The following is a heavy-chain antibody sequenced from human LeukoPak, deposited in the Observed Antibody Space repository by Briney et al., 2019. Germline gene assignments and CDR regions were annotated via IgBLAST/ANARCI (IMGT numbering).Heavy chain of an antibody. Sequence: GGSLRLSCAASGFTFSSYSMNWVRQAPGKGLEWVSSISSSSSYIYYADSVKGRFTISRDNAKNSLYLQMNSLRAEDTAVYYCARDTKSKYGYSYGLLELGYYYYGMDVWGQGTTVTVSS. J-gene: IGHJ6*02. CDR3: ARDTKSKYGYSYGLLELGYYYYGMDV. CDR1: GFTFSSYS. D-gene: IGHD5-18*01. CDR2: ISSSSSYI. V-gene: IGHV3-21*01.